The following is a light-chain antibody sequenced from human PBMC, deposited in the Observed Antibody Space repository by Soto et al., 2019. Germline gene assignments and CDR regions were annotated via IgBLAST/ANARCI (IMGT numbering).Light chain of an antibody. CDR3: AAWDDSLNGVV. CDR2: SNN. Sequence: QSVLTQRPSASGTPGQRVTMSCSGSSSNIGSNTVNWYQQLPGTAPELLIYSNNQRPSGVPDRFSGSKSGTSASLAISGLQSEDEADYYCAAWDDSLNGVVFGGGTKLTVL. V-gene: IGLV1-44*01. CDR1: SSNIGSNT. J-gene: IGLJ2*01.